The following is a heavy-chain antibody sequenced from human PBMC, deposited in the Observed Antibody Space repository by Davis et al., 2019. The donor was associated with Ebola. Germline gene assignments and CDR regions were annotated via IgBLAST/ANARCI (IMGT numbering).Heavy chain of an antibody. CDR3: TPDIVVAN. Sequence: LSLTCAVYGGSFSGYYWSWFRQAPGKGLAWVGFIRSKAYGGTTEYAASVKGRFTISRDDSKSIAYLQMNSLKTEDTAVYYCTPDIVVANWGQGTLVTVSS. D-gene: IGHD2-15*01. J-gene: IGHJ4*02. CDR2: IRSKAYGGTT. CDR1: GGSFSGYY. V-gene: IGHV3-49*03.